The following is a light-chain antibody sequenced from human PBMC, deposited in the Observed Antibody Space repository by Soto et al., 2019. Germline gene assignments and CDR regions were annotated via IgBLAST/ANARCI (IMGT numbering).Light chain of an antibody. CDR2: DAS. Sequence: EFVLTQSPGTLSLSPGERATLSCRASQTVRNNYLAWYQQKPGQAPRLLIYDASSRATGIPDRFSGSGSGTDFTLTISTLEPEDFAIYYCQQNGYSRTFGQGTKVDIK. J-gene: IGKJ1*01. V-gene: IGKV3-20*01. CDR1: QTVRNNY. CDR3: QQNGYSRT.